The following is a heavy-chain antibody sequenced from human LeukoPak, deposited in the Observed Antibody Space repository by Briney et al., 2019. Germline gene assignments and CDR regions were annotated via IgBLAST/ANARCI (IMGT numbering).Heavy chain of an antibody. V-gene: IGHV1-46*01. CDR1: GYTFTSYY. J-gene: IGHJ4*02. D-gene: IGHD3-22*01. Sequence: ASVKVSCKASGYTFTSYYMHWVRQAPGQGLEWMGIINPSGGSTSYAQKFQGRVTMTRDTSTSTVYMELSSLRSEDTAVYYCARVIRNYYDSSGYDYWAREPWSPSPQ. CDR2: INPSGGST. CDR3: ARVIRNYYDSSGYDY.